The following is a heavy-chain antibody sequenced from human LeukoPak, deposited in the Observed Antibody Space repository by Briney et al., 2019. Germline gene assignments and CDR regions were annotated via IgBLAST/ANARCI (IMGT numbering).Heavy chain of an antibody. V-gene: IGHV1-8*01. CDR3: ARGLGSYSTTWYPPLRH. CDR1: GFTFSTHD. J-gene: IGHJ4*02. D-gene: IGHD2/OR15-2a*01. CDR2: MNPGSGDT. Sequence: GASVKVSCKTSGFTFSTHDINWVRQATGQGLEWMGWMNPGSGDTGYAQRFQGRVIMTGDTSTNTAYMELSSLRSEDTAVYYCARGLGSYSTTWYPPLRHWGQGTLVTVSS.